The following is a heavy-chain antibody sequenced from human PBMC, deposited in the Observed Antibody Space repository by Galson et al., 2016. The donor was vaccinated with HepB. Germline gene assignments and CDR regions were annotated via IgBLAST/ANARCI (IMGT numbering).Heavy chain of an antibody. V-gene: IGHV5-51*01. Sequence: QSGADVKKPGESLKISCNGSGYKFNNFWIAWVRQRPGNGLEWLGTIFPGDSETRYSPSFQGQFTMSADKSTRTAFLEWISLKASDTAMYYCARADTAVDAFDIWGLGTLVTVSS. CDR3: ARADTAVDAFDI. D-gene: IGHD2-2*02. CDR1: GYKFNNFW. J-gene: IGHJ3*02. CDR2: IFPGDSET.